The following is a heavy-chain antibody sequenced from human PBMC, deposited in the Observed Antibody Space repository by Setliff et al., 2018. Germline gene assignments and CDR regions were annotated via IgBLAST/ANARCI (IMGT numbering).Heavy chain of an antibody. CDR1: GGSIAGSTYY. CDR3: AKGGGRYHSDS. CDR2: IYHDGND. Sequence: SETLSLTCNVPGGSIAGSTYYWGWIRQPPGKGLEWIGRIYHDGNDKYTPSVHYSPSLKRRVTISIDKSNNQFSLKLTSMTAADTAVYYCAKGGGRYHSDSWGQGILVTVSS. J-gene: IGHJ4*02. D-gene: IGHD1-1*01. V-gene: IGHV4-39*07.